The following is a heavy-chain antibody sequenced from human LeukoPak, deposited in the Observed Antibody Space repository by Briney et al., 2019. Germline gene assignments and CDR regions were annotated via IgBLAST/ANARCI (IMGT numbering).Heavy chain of an antibody. J-gene: IGHJ3*02. CDR3: ARDGGIFVVVTLSNAFDI. Sequence: GGSLRLSCAASGFTFSSYSMNWVRQAPGKGLEWVSSISSSSSYIYYADSVKGRFTISRDNAKNSQYLQMNSLRAEDTAVYYCARDGGIFVVVTLSNAFDIWGQGTMVTVSS. CDR1: GFTFSSYS. D-gene: IGHD2-21*02. V-gene: IGHV3-21*01. CDR2: ISSSSSYI.